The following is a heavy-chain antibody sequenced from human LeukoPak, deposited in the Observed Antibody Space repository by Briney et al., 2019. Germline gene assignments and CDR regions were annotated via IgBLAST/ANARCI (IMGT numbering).Heavy chain of an antibody. V-gene: IGHV3-48*03. D-gene: IGHD4-17*01. J-gene: IGHJ6*03. CDR1: GFTFSTYE. Sequence: GGSLRLSCAASGFTFSTYEISWVRQAPGKGLEWLSHISTSGSSIHYADSVKGRFTISRDNAKNSLYLQMNSLRVEDTAVYYCARDATTELGTVYMDVWGKGTTVTISS. CDR3: ARDATTELGTVYMDV. CDR2: ISTSGSSI.